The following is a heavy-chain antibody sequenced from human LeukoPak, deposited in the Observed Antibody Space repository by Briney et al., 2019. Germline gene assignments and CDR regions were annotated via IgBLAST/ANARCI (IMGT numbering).Heavy chain of an antibody. D-gene: IGHD6-6*01. Sequence: GASVKLSCKTSAYTVNNYYMHWVRQVPGHGLEWLGGILPSSGATNYAQTSQGRVTMSRDTSINTAYMELSSLTSDDTAVYYCASGSSTDFWGQGTLVTVSS. CDR3: ASGSSTDF. CDR2: ILPSSGAT. CDR1: AYTVNNYY. V-gene: IGHV1-2*02. J-gene: IGHJ4*02.